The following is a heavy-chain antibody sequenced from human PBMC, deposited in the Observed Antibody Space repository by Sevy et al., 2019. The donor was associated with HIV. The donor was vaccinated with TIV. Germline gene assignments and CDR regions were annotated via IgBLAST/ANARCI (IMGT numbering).Heavy chain of an antibody. V-gene: IGHV3-7*03. Sequence: GGSLRLSCAASGFTFSRFWMSWVRQAPGKGLEWVANINQDGSERYYVDSVKGRFTISRYNAKNSLYLQMNSLRGEDTAVFFCARGGVLEWPLGPFDYWGQGTLVTVSS. D-gene: IGHD3-3*01. CDR2: INQDGSER. CDR1: GFTFSRFW. CDR3: ARGGVLEWPLGPFDY. J-gene: IGHJ4*02.